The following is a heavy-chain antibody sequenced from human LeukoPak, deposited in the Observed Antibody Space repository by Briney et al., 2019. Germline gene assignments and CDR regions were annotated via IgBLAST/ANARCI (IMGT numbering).Heavy chain of an antibody. J-gene: IGHJ4*02. V-gene: IGHV3-9*01. Sequence: GGSLRLSCAASGFTFDDYAMHWVRQAPGKGLEWVSGISWNSGSIGYADSVKGRFTISRDNAKNSLYLQTNSLRAEDTALYYCAKAPGIAVAGSFDYWGQGTLVTVSS. CDR3: AKAPGIAVAGSFDY. D-gene: IGHD6-19*01. CDR2: ISWNSGSI. CDR1: GFTFDDYA.